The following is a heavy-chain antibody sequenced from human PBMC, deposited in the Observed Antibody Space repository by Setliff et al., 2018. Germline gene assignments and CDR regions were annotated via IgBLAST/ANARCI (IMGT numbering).Heavy chain of an antibody. CDR3: ARDPSSVAARPGY. V-gene: IGHV4-34*01. J-gene: IGHJ4*02. CDR2: INHSGST. D-gene: IGHD6-6*01. Sequence: PSETLSLTCAVYGGSFSGYSWTWIRQPPGKGLEWIGDINHSGSTNYSPSLKSRVTISVDTTKNQFSLQLNSVTAADTAVYYCARDPSSVAARPGYWGQGTLVTVSS. CDR1: GGSFSGYS.